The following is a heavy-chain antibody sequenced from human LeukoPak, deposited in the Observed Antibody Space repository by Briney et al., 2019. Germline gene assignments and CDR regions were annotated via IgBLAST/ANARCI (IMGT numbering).Heavy chain of an antibody. CDR3: ARDWLVRANWFDP. CDR1: GYTFTGYY. CDR2: INPNSGGT. Sequence: ASVKVSCKASGYTFTGYYMHWVRQAPGQGLEWMGWINPNSGGTNYAQKFQGRVTMTRDTSISTAYMELSRLRSDDTAVYYCARDWLVRANWFDPWGQGTLVTVSS. D-gene: IGHD6-19*01. V-gene: IGHV1-2*02. J-gene: IGHJ5*02.